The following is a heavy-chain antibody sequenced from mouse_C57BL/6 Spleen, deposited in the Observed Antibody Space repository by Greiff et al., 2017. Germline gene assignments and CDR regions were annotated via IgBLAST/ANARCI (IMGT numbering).Heavy chain of an antibody. Sequence: EVHLVESGGGLVQPKGSLKLSCAASGFTFNTYAMHWVRQAPGKGLEWVARIRSKSSNYATYYADSVKDRFTISSDDSQSMLYLQMNNLKTEDTAMYYCGRDLGNSWYFDVWGTGTTVTVSS. CDR3: GRDLGNSWYFDV. CDR2: IRSKSSNYAT. J-gene: IGHJ1*03. CDR1: GFTFNTYA. D-gene: IGHD2-1*01. V-gene: IGHV10-3*01.